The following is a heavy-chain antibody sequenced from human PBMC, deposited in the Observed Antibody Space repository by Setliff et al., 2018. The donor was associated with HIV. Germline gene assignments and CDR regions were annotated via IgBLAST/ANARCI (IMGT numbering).Heavy chain of an antibody. CDR3: ARDHNSGTLHAFDL. J-gene: IGHJ3*01. V-gene: IGHV4-4*07. Sequence: SETLSLTCTVSGVSIDKNYWSWVRRPPGKGLEWIGRVYMSGKTNYSPSLKSRVTMSADTSKNQVSLKLTSVTAADTAVYYCARDHNSGTLHAFDLWGQGTKVTVSS. D-gene: IGHD1-26*01. CDR2: VYMSGKT. CDR1: GVSIDKNY.